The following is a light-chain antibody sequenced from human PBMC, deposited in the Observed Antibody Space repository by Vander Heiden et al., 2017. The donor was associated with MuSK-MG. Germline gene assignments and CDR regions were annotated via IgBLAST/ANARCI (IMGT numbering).Light chain of an antibody. CDR1: QSVRISE. J-gene: IGKJ2*01. CDR3: QQECNSRYT. Sequence: IVLTQSPGTLSLSPGERATLSCRASQSVRISELGWYQQKPGLSPRLLIYGTSSSATAIPDTFRRSGSGTDFTLTISRLEPEHIAVYYCQQECNSRYTSGQGTRLELK. V-gene: IGKV3-20*01. CDR2: GTS.